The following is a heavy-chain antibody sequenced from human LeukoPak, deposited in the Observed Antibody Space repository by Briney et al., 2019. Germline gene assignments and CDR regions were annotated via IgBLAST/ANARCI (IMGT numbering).Heavy chain of an antibody. CDR2: INPNSGGT. J-gene: IGHJ6*03. CDR3: ARGPLGSSSSGYYYYMDV. Sequence: ASVKVSCKASGYTFTGYYMHWVRQAPGQGLEWMGWINPNSGGTNYAQKFQGRVTMTRDTSISTAYVEVSRLRPDDTAVYYCARGPLGSSSSGYYYYMDVWGKGTTVTVSS. V-gene: IGHV1-2*02. D-gene: IGHD6-6*01. CDR1: GYTFTGYY.